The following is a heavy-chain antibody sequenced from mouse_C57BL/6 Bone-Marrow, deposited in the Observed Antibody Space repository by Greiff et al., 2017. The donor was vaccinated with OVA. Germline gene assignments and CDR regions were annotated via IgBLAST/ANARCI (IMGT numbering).Heavy chain of an antibody. CDR1: GYTFTSYR. Sequence: QVQLQQPGAELVKPGASVKLSCKASGYTFTSYRMHWVKQRPGQGLEWIGMIHPNSGSTNYNEKFKSKATLTVDKSSSTAYMQLSSLTSEDSAVYYCARGTTVVATRYFDVWGTGTTVTVSS. V-gene: IGHV1-64*01. CDR2: IHPNSGST. CDR3: ARGTTVVATRYFDV. D-gene: IGHD1-1*01. J-gene: IGHJ1*03.